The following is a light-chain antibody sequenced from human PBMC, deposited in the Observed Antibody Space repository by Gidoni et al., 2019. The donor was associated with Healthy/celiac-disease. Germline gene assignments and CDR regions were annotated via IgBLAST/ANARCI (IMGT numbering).Light chain of an antibody. Sequence: AIQMTHSPSSLSPSVGDRVTITCRASQGIRNDLGWYQQKPGKAPKLLIYAASSLQSGVPSRFSGSGSGTDFTLTISSLQPEDFATYYCLQDYNYPLTFGGGTKVEIK. CDR2: AAS. CDR3: LQDYNYPLT. V-gene: IGKV1-6*01. J-gene: IGKJ4*01. CDR1: QGIRND.